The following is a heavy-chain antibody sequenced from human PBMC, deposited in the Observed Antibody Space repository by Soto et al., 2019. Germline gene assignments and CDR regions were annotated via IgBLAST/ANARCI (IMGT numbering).Heavy chain of an antibody. CDR1: GFTFSDYY. CDR3: ARDQVYGGSIPDAFDI. CDR2: IRSSGSTI. D-gene: IGHD1-26*01. V-gene: IGHV3-11*01. J-gene: IGHJ3*02. Sequence: GGSLRLSCAASGFTFSDYYMSWIRQAPGKGLEWVSYIRSSGSTIYYADSVTGRFTISRDNTKNSMYLLMNSLRAEDTAVYYCARDQVYGGSIPDAFDIWGQGTLVTVSS.